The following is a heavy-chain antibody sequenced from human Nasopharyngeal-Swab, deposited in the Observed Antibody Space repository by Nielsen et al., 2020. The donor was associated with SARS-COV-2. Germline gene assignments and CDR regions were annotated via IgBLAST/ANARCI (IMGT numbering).Heavy chain of an antibody. Sequence: WIRQPPGQGLEWIGSILYCGSTSYNPSLRSRVTISVDTSKNQFSLKLNSVTAADTAVYYCARPGTCIAEADYWGQGTLVTVSS. D-gene: IGHD6-13*01. CDR3: ARPGTCIAEADY. CDR2: ILYCGST. V-gene: IGHV4-39*01. J-gene: IGHJ4*02.